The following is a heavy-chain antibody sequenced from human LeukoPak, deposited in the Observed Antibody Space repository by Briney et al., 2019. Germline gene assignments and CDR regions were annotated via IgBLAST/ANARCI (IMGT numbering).Heavy chain of an antibody. V-gene: IGHV3-23*01. CDR2: ISSTGGTA. D-gene: IGHD3-16*01. CDR1: GFTFSSFG. J-gene: IGHJ4*02. CDR3: ARGGDYGVKIDY. Sequence: PGGSLRLSCAASGFTFSSFGMSWVRQAPGKGLEWVSAISSTGGTAYYADSVKGRFTISRDNSKSTLYLQLNTLRADDTAVYYCARGGDYGVKIDYWGQGTLVTVSS.